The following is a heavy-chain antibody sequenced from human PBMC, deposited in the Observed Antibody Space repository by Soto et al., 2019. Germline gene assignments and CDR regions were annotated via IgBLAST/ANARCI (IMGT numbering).Heavy chain of an antibody. CDR3: AREDAMVRGVIDY. D-gene: IGHD3-10*01. CDR2: ISRAGDYI. V-gene: IGHV3-21*02. Sequence: EVQLVESGGGLVKPGGSLRLSCTASGFIFSSYTMSWVRQAPGKGLEWVSSISRAGDYIPYADSVKGRFTVSRDNAKNSVYLQMNSLRAEDTAVYYCAREDAMVRGVIDYWGQGTLVTVSS. CDR1: GFIFSSYT. J-gene: IGHJ4*02.